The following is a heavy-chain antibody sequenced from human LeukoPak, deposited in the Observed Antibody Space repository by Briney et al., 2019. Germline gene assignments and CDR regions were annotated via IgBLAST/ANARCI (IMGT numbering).Heavy chain of an antibody. CDR3: GRGGGGYSSSFDY. D-gene: IGHD6-13*01. CDR2: ISSSSSYI. V-gene: IGHV3-21*01. CDR1: GFTFSSYS. Sequence: KPGGSLRLSCAASGFTFSSYSMNWVRQAPGKGLEWVSSISSSSSYIYYADSVKGRFTISRDNAKNSLYLQMNSLRAEDTAVYYCGRGGGGYSSSFDYWGQGTLVTVSS. J-gene: IGHJ4*02.